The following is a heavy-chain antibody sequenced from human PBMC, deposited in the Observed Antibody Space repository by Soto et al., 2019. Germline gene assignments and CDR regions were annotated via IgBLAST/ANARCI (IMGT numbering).Heavy chain of an antibody. CDR2: ISAYNGNT. CDR3: ARXLXRGKKGSSSSAY. Sequence: ASVKVSCKASGYTFTSYGISWVRQAPGQGLEWMGWISAYNGNTNYAQKLQGRVTMTTDTSTSTAYMELRSLRSDNTAAYYCARXLXRGKKGSSSSAYWGKGTLVTVSS. J-gene: IGHJ4*02. D-gene: IGHD6-6*01. V-gene: IGHV1-18*01. CDR1: GYTFTSYG.